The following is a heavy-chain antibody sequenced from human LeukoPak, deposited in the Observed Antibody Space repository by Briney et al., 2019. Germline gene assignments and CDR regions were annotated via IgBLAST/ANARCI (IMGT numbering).Heavy chain of an antibody. CDR3: TRDTFGGDDY. V-gene: IGHV3-74*01. D-gene: IGHD3-10*01. CDR1: GFAFNSYA. CDR2: TNPDGSAT. Sequence: PGGSLRLSCAASGFAFNSYAMNWVRQAPGKGLEWVSRTNPDGSATSYADSVKGRFTISRDNAKNTLYLQMNSLRAEDTALYYCTRDTFGGDDYWGQGTLVTVSS. J-gene: IGHJ4*02.